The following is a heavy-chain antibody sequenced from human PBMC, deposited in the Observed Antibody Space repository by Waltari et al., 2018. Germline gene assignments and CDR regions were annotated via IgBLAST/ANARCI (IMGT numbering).Heavy chain of an antibody. CDR1: GGSISSYY. D-gene: IGHD3-10*01. Sequence: QVQLQESGPGLVKPSETLSLTCTVSGGSISSYYWSWIRQPPGKGLGWIGYIYSRGGTHYNPSLKGRVIISVDTSKNQFSLKVRSMTAADTAVYYCARDRGYQDYWGQGTLVTVSS. CDR2: IYSRGGT. CDR3: ARDRGYQDY. J-gene: IGHJ4*02. V-gene: IGHV4-59*01.